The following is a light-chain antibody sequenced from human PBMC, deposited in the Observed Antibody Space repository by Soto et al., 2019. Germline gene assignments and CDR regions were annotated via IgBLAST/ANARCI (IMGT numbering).Light chain of an antibody. CDR1: SRDVGGYNY. V-gene: IGLV2-14*01. J-gene: IGLJ1*01. Sequence: QSALTQPASVSGSPGQSITISCTGTSRDVGGYNYVSWYQRYPGKAPKLLIYDVSNRPSGVSNRFSGSKSGNTASLTISGLQAEDEADYYCSSYTSSSTLYVFGTGTKLTVL. CDR3: SSYTSSSTLYV. CDR2: DVS.